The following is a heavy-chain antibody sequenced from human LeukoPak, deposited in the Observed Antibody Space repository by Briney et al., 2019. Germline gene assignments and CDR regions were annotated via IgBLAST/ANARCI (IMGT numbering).Heavy chain of an antibody. Sequence: GGSLRLSCAASGFTFSSYSMNWVRQAPGKGLEWVSYISSSSSTIYYADSVKGRFTISRDNAKNSLYLQMNSLRAEDTAVYYCARVLLPPLYYFDYWGQGTLVTVSS. CDR2: ISSSSSTI. V-gene: IGHV3-48*04. D-gene: IGHD3-22*01. CDR3: ARVLLPPLYYFDY. CDR1: GFTFSSYS. J-gene: IGHJ4*02.